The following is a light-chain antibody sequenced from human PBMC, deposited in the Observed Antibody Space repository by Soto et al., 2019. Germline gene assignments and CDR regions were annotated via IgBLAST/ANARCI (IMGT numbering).Light chain of an antibody. V-gene: IGLV1-47*01. CDR3: TVWDDSLRGRL. CDR1: SSAIESNY. J-gene: IGLJ2*01. Sequence: QSVLTQPPSASGTPGQWVTISCSGTSSAIESNYVYWYQQLPGTAPRLLIYRNNQRPSGVPDRLSGSKSGASASLATIALRSEDEADYYCTVWDDSLRGRLFGGGTKLTVL. CDR2: RNN.